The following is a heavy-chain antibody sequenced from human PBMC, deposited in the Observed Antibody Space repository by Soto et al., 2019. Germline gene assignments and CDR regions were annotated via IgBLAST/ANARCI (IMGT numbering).Heavy chain of an antibody. CDR2: ISSSSSYI. Sequence: GSLRLSCAASGFTFSSYSMNWVRQAPGKGLEWVSSISSSSSYIYYADSVKGRFTISRDNAKNSLYLQMNSLRAEDTAVYYCARDRGYSYGLGSGGMDVWGQGTTVTVSS. CDR3: ARDRGYSYGLGSGGMDV. D-gene: IGHD5-18*01. V-gene: IGHV3-21*01. J-gene: IGHJ6*02. CDR1: GFTFSSYS.